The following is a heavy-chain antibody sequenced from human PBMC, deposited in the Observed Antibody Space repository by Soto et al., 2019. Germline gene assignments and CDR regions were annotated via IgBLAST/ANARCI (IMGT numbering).Heavy chain of an antibody. Sequence: QVQLVESGGGVVQPGRSLRLSCAASGFTFSSYGMHWVRQAPGKGLEWVAVIWYDGSNKYYADSVKGRFTISRDNSKNTLYLQVNSLRAEDTAVYYCARDSGSYYYYGMDVWGQGTTVTVSS. CDR2: IWYDGSNK. D-gene: IGHD1-26*01. CDR3: ARDSGSYYYYGMDV. V-gene: IGHV3-33*01. J-gene: IGHJ6*02. CDR1: GFTFSSYG.